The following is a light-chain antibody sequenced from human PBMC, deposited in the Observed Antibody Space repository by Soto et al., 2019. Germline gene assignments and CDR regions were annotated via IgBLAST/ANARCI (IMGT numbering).Light chain of an antibody. CDR3: CSYAGSYRYV. CDR2: DVS. V-gene: IGLV2-11*01. CDR1: SSDVGGYNY. Sequence: QCVVTQPRSVSGSPGQAVTISCTGTSSDVGGYNYVSWYQQHPGKAPKLMTYDVSKRPSGVPDRFSGSKSGNTASLTISGLQAEDEADYYCCSYAGSYRYVFGPGTKVTVL. J-gene: IGLJ1*01.